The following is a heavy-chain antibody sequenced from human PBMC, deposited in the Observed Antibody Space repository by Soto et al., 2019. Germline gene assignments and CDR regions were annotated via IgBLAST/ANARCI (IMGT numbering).Heavy chain of an antibody. CDR1: GFSLYTVGVC. Sequence: SFPTLVNPTQTLTLTCSFSGFSLYTVGVCVGCVRQPPGKALEWLALLYWDNTRRYSPSLKNSLTIAKGTSENQVVLTMTNMEPEDTGTYYCARYTTDTYFDVWGKGTTVTVSS. CDR3: ARYTTDTYFDV. CDR2: LYWDNTR. J-gene: IGHJ6*03. D-gene: IGHD2-2*02. V-gene: IGHV2-5*02.